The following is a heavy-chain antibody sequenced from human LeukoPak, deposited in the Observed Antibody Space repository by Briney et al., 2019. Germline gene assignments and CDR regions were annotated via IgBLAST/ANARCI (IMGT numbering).Heavy chain of an antibody. D-gene: IGHD1-26*01. V-gene: IGHV5-51*01. Sequence: GESLKISCKGSGYSFSTYWIGWVRQIPGKGLEWMGIIYPGDSDTRYSPSFQGQVTISADKSITTAYLQWSSLQASDTAMYYCERRGHGMDVWGQGTTVTVSS. CDR2: IYPGDSDT. J-gene: IGHJ6*02. CDR1: GYSFSTYW. CDR3: ERRGHGMDV.